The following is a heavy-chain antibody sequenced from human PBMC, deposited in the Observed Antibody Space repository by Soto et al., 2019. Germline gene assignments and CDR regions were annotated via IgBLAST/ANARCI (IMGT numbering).Heavy chain of an antibody. Sequence: QVQLVQSGAEVKKPGTSVKVSCKASGYTFTSYDINWVRQATGQGLEWMGWMNPNSGNTGYAQKFQGRVNMTRNTSISTAYMELSSLRSEDTAVYYCARVREYGDYGVFDYWGQGTLVTVSS. CDR1: GYTFTSYD. V-gene: IGHV1-8*01. CDR2: MNPNSGNT. CDR3: ARVREYGDYGVFDY. J-gene: IGHJ4*02. D-gene: IGHD4-17*01.